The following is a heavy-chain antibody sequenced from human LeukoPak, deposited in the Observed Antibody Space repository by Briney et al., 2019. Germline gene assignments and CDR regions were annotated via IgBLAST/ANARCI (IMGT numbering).Heavy chain of an antibody. Sequence: GESLKISCRASGTSFPTYSIGWVGQMPGKGLEWMGIFYPGDSDTRYSPSFQGQVTISADKSISTAYLQWSSLKASDTAIYYCARSRTYSTSSFYFDSWGQGTLVTVSS. V-gene: IGHV5-51*01. CDR2: FYPGDSDT. J-gene: IGHJ4*02. CDR1: GTSFPTYS. CDR3: ARSRTYSTSSFYFDS. D-gene: IGHD6-6*01.